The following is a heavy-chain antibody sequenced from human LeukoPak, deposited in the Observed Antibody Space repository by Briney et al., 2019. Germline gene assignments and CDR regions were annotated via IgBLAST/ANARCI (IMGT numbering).Heavy chain of an antibody. J-gene: IGHJ5*02. CDR1: GGSISSYY. D-gene: IGHD3-16*01. CDR2: IYYSGST. V-gene: IGHV4-59*01. CDR3: SREGGFWFDP. Sequence: SETLSLTCTVSGGSISSYYWSWIRQPPGKGLEWIGYIYYSGSTNYNPSLKSRVTISVDTSKNQFSLKLSSVTAADTAVYYWSREGGFWFDPWGQGTLVTVSS.